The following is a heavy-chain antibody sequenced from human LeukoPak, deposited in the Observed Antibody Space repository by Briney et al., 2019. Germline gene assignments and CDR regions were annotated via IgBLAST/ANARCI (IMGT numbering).Heavy chain of an antibody. D-gene: IGHD5-18*01. CDR2: IKQDGSEK. Sequence: GGSLRLSCAASGFAFSSYAMSRVRQAPGKGLEWVANIKQDGSEKYYVDSVKGRFTISRDNAKNSLYLQMNSLRAEDTAVYYCARDRGYSYGFYYYYYMDVWGKGTTVTVSS. V-gene: IGHV3-7*01. CDR1: GFAFSSYA. CDR3: ARDRGYSYGFYYYYYMDV. J-gene: IGHJ6*03.